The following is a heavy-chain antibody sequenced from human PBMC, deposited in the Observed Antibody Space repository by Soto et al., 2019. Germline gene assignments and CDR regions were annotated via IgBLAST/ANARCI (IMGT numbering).Heavy chain of an antibody. CDR2: INSILGIS. V-gene: IGHV1-69*02. J-gene: IGHJ5*01. Sequence: QVQLVQSGAEVKEPGSSVKVSCKASGGTFNSDTINWVRQAPGQGLEWMGRINSILGISNYALKFQGRIAITADKSTNSGYMELSSLRSEDTAVYYCARGPVRGMGGDSWGQGTLVTVSS. CDR3: ARGPVRGMGGDS. D-gene: IGHD3-16*01. CDR1: GGTFNSDT.